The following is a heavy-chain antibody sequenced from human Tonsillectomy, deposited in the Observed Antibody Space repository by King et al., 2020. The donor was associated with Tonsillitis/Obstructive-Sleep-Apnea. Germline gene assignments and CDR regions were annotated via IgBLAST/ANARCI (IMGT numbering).Heavy chain of an antibody. D-gene: IGHD4/OR15-4a*01. CDR2: IYWDGDK. V-gene: IGHV2-5*02. CDR1: GFSLSTSGVS. CDR3: AHRASLLTARFDP. J-gene: IGHJ5*02. Sequence: TLKESGPTLVKPTQTLTLTCTCSGFSLSTSGVSVSWIRQPPGKALEWLSPIYWDGDKRYSPSLRSRPTITKDTSRNQVVLTMTNIDPVDTATYYCAHRASLLTARFDPWGQGTLVTVSS.